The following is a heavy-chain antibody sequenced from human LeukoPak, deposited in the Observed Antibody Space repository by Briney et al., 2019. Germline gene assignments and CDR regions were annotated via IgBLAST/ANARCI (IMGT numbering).Heavy chain of an antibody. V-gene: IGHV1-2*02. CDR2: INADSGDT. J-gene: IGHJ3*02. CDR1: GYTFTDYY. CDR3: ARVWSKGGLYAFDI. Sequence: ASVKVSCKASGYTFTDYYMHWVRQAPGQGLEWMGWINADSGDTDYAQRFQGRVTMTRDTSISTAYMELSRLRSGDTAVYYCARVWSKGGLYAFDIRGQGAMVTVSS. D-gene: IGHD2-15*01.